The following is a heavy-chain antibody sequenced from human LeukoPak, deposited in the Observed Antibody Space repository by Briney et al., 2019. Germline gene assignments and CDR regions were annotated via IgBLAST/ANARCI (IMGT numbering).Heavy chain of an antibody. CDR1: GYTFTGYY. J-gene: IGHJ4*02. V-gene: IGHV1-2*02. Sequence: ASVKVSCKASGYTFTGYYMHWVRQAPGQGLEWMGWINPNSGGTNYAQKFQGRVTMTRDTSISTAYMELSRLRSDDTAVYYCAREAVAGTGGFHYFDYWGQGTLVTVSS. D-gene: IGHD6-19*01. CDR2: INPNSGGT. CDR3: AREAVAGTGGFHYFDY.